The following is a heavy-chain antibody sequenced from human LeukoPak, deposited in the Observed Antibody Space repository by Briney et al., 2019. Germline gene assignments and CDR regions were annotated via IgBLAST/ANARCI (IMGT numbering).Heavy chain of an antibody. J-gene: IGHJ6*03. V-gene: IGHV1-2*02. CDR3: AREEVATIAMSLYYYYYMDV. Sequence: ASVKVSCKASGYTFTGYYMHWVRQAPGQGLEWMGWINPNSGGTNYAQKFQGRVTMTRDTSISTAYMELSSLRSDDTAVYYCAREEVATIAMSLYYYYYMDVWGKGTTVTISS. CDR1: GYTFTGYY. CDR2: INPNSGGT. D-gene: IGHD5-12*01.